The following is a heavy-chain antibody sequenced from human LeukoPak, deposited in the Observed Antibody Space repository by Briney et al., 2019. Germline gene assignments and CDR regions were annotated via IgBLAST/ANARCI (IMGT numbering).Heavy chain of an antibody. CDR3: ASLDTRYNWNDVGAFDI. CDR1: GGSVSSGSYY. J-gene: IGHJ3*02. CDR2: IYYSGST. V-gene: IGHV4-61*01. D-gene: IGHD1-20*01. Sequence: KSSETLSLTCTVSGGSVSSGSYYWSWIRQPPGKGLEWIGYIYYSGSTNYNPSLKSRVTISVDTSKNQFSLKLSSVTAADTAVYYCASLDTRYNWNDVGAFDIWGQGTMVTVSS.